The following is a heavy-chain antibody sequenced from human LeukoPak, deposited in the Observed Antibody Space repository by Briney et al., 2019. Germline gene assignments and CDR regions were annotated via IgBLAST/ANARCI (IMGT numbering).Heavy chain of an antibody. D-gene: IGHD3-10*02. CDR1: GDTFIFD. Sequence: ASVKVSCKSSGDTFIFDVNWLRQAPGQGPEWMGWFTPDTHSRGFAEKFQGSHTLTRNPSIGTAYMELSGLTPHDTALYCSARGRGVLFGGHWFHAWGQATLVTVSS. J-gene: IGHJ5*02. CDR3: ARGRGVLFGGHWFHA. V-gene: IGHV1-8*03. CDR2: FTPDTHSR.